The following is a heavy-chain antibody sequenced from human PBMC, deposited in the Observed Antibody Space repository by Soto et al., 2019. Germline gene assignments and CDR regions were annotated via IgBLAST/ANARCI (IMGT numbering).Heavy chain of an antibody. CDR2: IYYSGSS. D-gene: IGHD2-15*01. CDR1: GGSISSYY. V-gene: IGHV4-59*08. J-gene: IGHJ4*02. Sequence: PLGTPSLTRTFSGGSISSYYWGWIRQPPGKGLEWIGYIYYSGSSNYNPSLKSRVTISVDTSKNQFSLKLSSVTAADTAVYYCARRYGGNFDYWGQGTLVTVSS. CDR3: ARRYGGNFDY.